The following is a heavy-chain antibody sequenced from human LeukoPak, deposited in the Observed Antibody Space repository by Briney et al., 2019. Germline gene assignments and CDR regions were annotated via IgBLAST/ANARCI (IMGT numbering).Heavy chain of an antibody. Sequence: GGSLRLSCAASGFTVSSNYMNWVRQAPGKGLEWVSVIYSSGSTYYADSVKGRFTISRDNSKNTLYLQMNSLRAEDTAVYYCAKDLTPVAALIYYWGQGTLVTVSS. D-gene: IGHD2-15*01. CDR3: AKDLTPVAALIYY. V-gene: IGHV3-53*01. CDR1: GFTVSSNY. CDR2: IYSSGST. J-gene: IGHJ4*02.